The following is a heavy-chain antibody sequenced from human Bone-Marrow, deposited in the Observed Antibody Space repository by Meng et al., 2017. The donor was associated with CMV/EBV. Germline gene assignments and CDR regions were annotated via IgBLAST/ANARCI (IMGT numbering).Heavy chain of an antibody. CDR2: TRSDGSNR. D-gene: IGHD1-1*01. J-gene: IGHJ4*02. Sequence: VSGLTFRSYGLNWVRQVPGKGLEWVAFTRSDGSNRYYVDSVEGRFTFFRDDSKNTLYLEMNSLRDEDTAMYYCAIAQKWNPTYFEHWGQGTLVTVSS. CDR1: GLTFRSYG. CDR3: AIAQKWNPTYFEH. V-gene: IGHV3-30*02.